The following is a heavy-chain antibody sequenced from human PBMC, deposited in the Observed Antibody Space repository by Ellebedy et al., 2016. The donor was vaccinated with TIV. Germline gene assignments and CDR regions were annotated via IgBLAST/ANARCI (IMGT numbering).Heavy chain of an antibody. V-gene: IGHV3-23*01. D-gene: IGHD1-26*01. J-gene: IGHJ4*02. Sequence: PGGSLRLSCAASGFTFNMFAMSWVRQAPGKGLEWVSSLSANGDTTYYADSVKARLTISRDNSKNALYLQMNTLRADDTAIYYRVKDQKSGISDFFDYWGQGTLVSVPS. CDR1: GFTFNMFA. CDR2: LSANGDTT. CDR3: VKDQKSGISDFFDY.